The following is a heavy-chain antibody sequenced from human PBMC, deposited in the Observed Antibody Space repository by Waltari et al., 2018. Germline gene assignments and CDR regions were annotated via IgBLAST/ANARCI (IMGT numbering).Heavy chain of an antibody. CDR3: ASRGSAAGPIDY. CDR2: IYYSGST. Sequence: QVQLQESGPGLVKPSQTLSLTCTVSGGSISSGGYYWSWIRQHPGKGLEWIGYIYYSGSTYDNPAPKSRVTIPVDTSKNQFSLKLSSVTAADTAVYYCASRGSAAGPIDYWGQGTLVTVSS. CDR1: GGSISSGGYY. J-gene: IGHJ4*02. D-gene: IGHD6-13*01. V-gene: IGHV4-31*03.